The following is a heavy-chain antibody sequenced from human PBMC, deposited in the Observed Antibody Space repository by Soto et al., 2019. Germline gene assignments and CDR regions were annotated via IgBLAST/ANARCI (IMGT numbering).Heavy chain of an antibody. V-gene: IGHV1-18*01. D-gene: IGHD6-13*01. CDR3: ARVRKYSSSWYYFDY. CDR2: ISAYNGNT. CDR1: GYTFTSYG. J-gene: IGHJ4*02. Sequence: QVQRVQSGAEVKKPGASVKVSCKASGYTFTSYGISWVRPAPGQGLEWMGWISAYNGNTNYAQKLPGRVNMTTDTSTSNAYMELRSLRSDDTAVYDCARVRKYSSSWYYFDYWGQGTLVTVSS.